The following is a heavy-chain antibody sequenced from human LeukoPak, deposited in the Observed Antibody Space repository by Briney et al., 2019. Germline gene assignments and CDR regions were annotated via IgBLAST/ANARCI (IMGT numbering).Heavy chain of an antibody. V-gene: IGHV4-4*07. CDR1: GGSISSYY. Sequence: SSETPSLTCTVSGGSISSYYWSWIRQPAGKGLEWIGRIYTSGSTNYNPSLKSRVTMSVDTSKNQFSLKLSSVTAADTAVYYCARDRISRGGDWFDPWGQGTLVTVSS. CDR2: IYTSGST. D-gene: IGHD2-15*01. CDR3: ARDRISRGGDWFDP. J-gene: IGHJ5*02.